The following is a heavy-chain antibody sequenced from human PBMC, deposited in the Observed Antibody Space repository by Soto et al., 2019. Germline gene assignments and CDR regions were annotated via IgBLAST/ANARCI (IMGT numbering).Heavy chain of an antibody. CDR3: ARESEDLTSNFDY. Sequence: HPGGSLRLSCAASGFTFSSYAMHWVRQAPGEGLEWVSAISGSGGSTYYADSVKGRFTISRDNSKNTLYLQMNSLRAEDTAVYYCARESEDLTSNFDYWGQGTLVTVSS. CDR1: GFTFSSYA. J-gene: IGHJ4*02. V-gene: IGHV3-23*01. CDR2: ISGSGGST.